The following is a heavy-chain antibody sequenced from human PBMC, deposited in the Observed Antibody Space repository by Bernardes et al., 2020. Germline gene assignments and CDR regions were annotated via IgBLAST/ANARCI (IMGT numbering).Heavy chain of an antibody. CDR1: GFSFSSYG. CDR2: ISCSGSST. D-gene: IGHD2-21*02. J-gene: IGHJ4*02. CDR3: AKDPHIVVVTVPDY. V-gene: IGHV3-23*01. Sequence: GGSLRLSCSASGFSFSSYGMSCVRQAPGNGLEWVSSISCSGSSTYYADSVKGRFTISRDNSKNTLYLQMNSLRAEDTAVYHCAKDPHIVVVTVPDYWGQGTLVTVSS.